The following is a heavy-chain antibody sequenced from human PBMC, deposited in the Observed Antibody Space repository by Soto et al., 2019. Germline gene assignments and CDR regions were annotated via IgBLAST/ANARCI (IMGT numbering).Heavy chain of an antibody. CDR3: ARAVGYCVSNNCRPAEY. CDR2: ISFDGSIT. Sequence: VGSLRLSCASSNFAFSSFSMHCVRHSPGQWLEWVALISFDGSITYYADSVKGRFTISRDNSNNTLYLHIHSLRPEDTAIYYCARAVGYCVSNNCRPAEYWGPGTLVIVSS. V-gene: IGHV3-30-3*01. J-gene: IGHJ4*02. CDR1: NFAFSSFS. D-gene: IGHD2-2*01.